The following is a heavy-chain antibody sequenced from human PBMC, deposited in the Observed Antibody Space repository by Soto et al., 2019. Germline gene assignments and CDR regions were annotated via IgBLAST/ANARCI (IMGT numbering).Heavy chain of an antibody. J-gene: IGHJ6*02. D-gene: IGHD6-19*01. CDR1: GGTFSSYA. V-gene: IGHV1-69*01. CDR3: ARGSVAGNSYYYYYGMDV. CDR2: IIPIFGTA. Sequence: QVQLVQSGAEVKKPGSSVKVSCKASGGTFSSYAISWVRQAPGQGLEWMGGIIPIFGTANYAQKFQGRVTITADESTSTAYMELSSLRSEDTAVYYCARGSVAGNSYYYYYGMDVWGQGTTVTVSS.